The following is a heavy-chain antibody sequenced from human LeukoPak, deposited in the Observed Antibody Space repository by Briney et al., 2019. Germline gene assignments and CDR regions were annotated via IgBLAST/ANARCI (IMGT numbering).Heavy chain of an antibody. D-gene: IGHD6-19*01. CDR1: GYTFTSCD. CDR3: TRGSSGRRDN. V-gene: IGHV1-8*01. Sequence: ASVKVSCKASGYTFTSCDINWVRQDTGQGLEWMGWMNPNSGNTGYGQSFQGRITMTRDISIGTAYMELSNLTSKDTAIYYCTRGSSGRRDNWGQGTLVTVSA. J-gene: IGHJ4*02. CDR2: MNPNSGNT.